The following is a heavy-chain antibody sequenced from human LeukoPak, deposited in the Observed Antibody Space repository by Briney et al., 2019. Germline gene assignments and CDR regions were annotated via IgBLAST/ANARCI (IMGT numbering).Heavy chain of an antibody. V-gene: IGHV3-7*03. CDR3: ARVVVVVAATRFDP. D-gene: IGHD2-15*01. CDR2: IKQDGSEK. Sequence: GGSLRLSCAASGFTFSSYWMSWVRQAPGKGLEWVANIKQDGSEKYYVDSVKGRFTISRDNAKNSLYLQMNSLRAEDTAVYYCARVVVVVAATRFDPWGQGTLVTVSS. CDR1: GFTFSSYW. J-gene: IGHJ5*02.